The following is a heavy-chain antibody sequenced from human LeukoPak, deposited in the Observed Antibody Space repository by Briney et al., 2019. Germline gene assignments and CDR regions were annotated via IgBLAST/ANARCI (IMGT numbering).Heavy chain of an antibody. CDR2: INLKNGGT. D-gene: IGHD3-10*01. Sequence: ASVKVSCKASGYTFTGSYMHWVRQAPGQGLEWVGWINLKNGGTNHAQKFQGRVTMTSDTSISTAYMELSSLRFDDTAVYYCARTAGGSGRWGDNWFDPWGQGTLVTVSS. V-gene: IGHV1-2*02. CDR3: ARTAGGSGRWGDNWFDP. J-gene: IGHJ5*02. CDR1: GYTFTGSY.